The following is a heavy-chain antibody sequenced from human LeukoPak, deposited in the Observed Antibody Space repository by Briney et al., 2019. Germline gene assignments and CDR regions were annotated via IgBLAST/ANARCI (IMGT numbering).Heavy chain of an antibody. Sequence: GGSLRLSCAASGFTFSSYSMNWVRQAPGKGLEWVSSISSSSSYIYYADSVKGRFTISRDNAKNSLYLQMNSLRAEDTAVYYCARDGRFGDYDYWGQGTLVTVSS. V-gene: IGHV3-21*01. CDR1: GFTFSSYS. D-gene: IGHD3-10*01. CDR3: ARDGRFGDYDY. CDR2: ISSSSSYI. J-gene: IGHJ4*02.